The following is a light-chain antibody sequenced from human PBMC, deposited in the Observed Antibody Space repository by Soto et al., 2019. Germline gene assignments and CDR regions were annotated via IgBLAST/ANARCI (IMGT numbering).Light chain of an antibody. CDR1: QSVGQS. Sequence: VLTQSPGALSLSPGERATLSCRASQSVGQSLAWYQQRPGQATRLLISGASTRATGIPDRISGSGYGTDFTLTISRLEPEDVAVYYCQQYGGSPRTFGQGTKVDI. V-gene: IGKV3-20*01. CDR2: GAS. J-gene: IGKJ1*01. CDR3: QQYGGSPRT.